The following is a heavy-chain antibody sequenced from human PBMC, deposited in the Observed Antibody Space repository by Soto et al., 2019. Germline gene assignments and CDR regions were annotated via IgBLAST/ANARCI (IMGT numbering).Heavy chain of an antibody. CDR3: ARLEGLATISYYFDF. CDR1: GGSISSSSYY. V-gene: IGHV4-39*01. Sequence: SETLSLTCTVSGGSISSSSYYWGWIRQPPGKGLEWIGSIYYSGSTYYNPSLKSRVTISVDKSKSQFSLKLNSVTAADSAVYYCARLEGLATISYYFDFWGQGALVTVSS. D-gene: IGHD3-9*01. J-gene: IGHJ4*02. CDR2: IYYSGST.